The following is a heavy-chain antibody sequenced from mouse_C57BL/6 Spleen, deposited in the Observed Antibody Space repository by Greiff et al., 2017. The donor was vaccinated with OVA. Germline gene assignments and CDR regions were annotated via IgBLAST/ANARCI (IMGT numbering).Heavy chain of an antibody. D-gene: IGHD4-1*01. J-gene: IGHJ2*01. CDR1: GYTFTSYW. Sequence: QVQLQQPGAELVMPGASVKLSCKASGYTFTSYWMHWVKQRPGQGLEWIGEIDPSDSYTNYNQKFKGKSTLTEDKSSSTAYMQLSSLTSEDSAVYYCARSLLGRKGFDYWGQGTTLTVSS. CDR2: IDPSDSYT. CDR3: ARSLLGRKGFDY. V-gene: IGHV1-69*01.